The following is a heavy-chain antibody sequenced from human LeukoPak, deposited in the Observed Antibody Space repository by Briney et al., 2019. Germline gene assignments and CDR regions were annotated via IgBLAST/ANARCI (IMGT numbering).Heavy chain of an antibody. CDR2: ISAYNDNT. J-gene: IGHJ6*03. V-gene: IGHV1-18*01. CDR1: GYTFTSYG. Sequence: ASVKVSCKASGYTFTSYGISWVRQAPGQGLEWMGWISAYNDNTNYAQKLQGRVTMTTDTSTSTAYMELRSLRSDDTAVYYCARNQLLRYSSVPRGHMDVWGKGTTVTVSS. CDR3: ARNQLLRYSSVPRGHMDV. D-gene: IGHD2-2*01.